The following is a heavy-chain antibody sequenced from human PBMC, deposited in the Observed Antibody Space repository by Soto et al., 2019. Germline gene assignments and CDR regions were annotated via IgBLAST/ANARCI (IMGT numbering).Heavy chain of an antibody. D-gene: IGHD5-18*01. V-gene: IGHV1-69*13. J-gene: IGHJ4*02. Sequence: ASVKVSCKASGGTFSSYAISWVRQAPGQGLEWMGGIIPIFGTANYAQKFQGRVTITADESTSTAYMELSSLRSEDTAVYYCAREETAMVPLNYWGQGTLVTVSS. CDR3: AREETAMVPLNY. CDR2: IIPIFGTA. CDR1: GGTFSSYA.